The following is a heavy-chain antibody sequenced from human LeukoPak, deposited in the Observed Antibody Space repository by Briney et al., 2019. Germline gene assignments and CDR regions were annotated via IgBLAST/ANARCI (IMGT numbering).Heavy chain of an antibody. CDR3: ATVWYGGNPH. CDR2: IGRSGDPT. CDR1: GFSFSDYY. J-gene: IGHJ4*01. Sequence: GRSLRLSCAASGFSFSDYYMSWVRQAPGKGLEWVSHIGRSGDPTYYADSVRGRFTISRDNAKNSLYLQMNSLRAEDTAIYFCATVWYGGNPHWGHGTVVTVSS. V-gene: IGHV3-11*01. D-gene: IGHD4-23*01.